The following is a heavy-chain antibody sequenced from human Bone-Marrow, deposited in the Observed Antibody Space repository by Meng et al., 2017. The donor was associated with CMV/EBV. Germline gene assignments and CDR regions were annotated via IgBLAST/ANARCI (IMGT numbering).Heavy chain of an antibody. D-gene: IGHD1-26*01. Sequence: GGSLRLSCAASGFTFSSYWMSWVRQAPGKGLEWVANIKQDGSEKYYVDSVKGRFTISRDNAKNSLYLQMNSLRSDDTAVYYCARRPLVGATRVRAFDIWGQGTMVTVSS. CDR2: IKQDGSEK. V-gene: IGHV3-7*03. CDR3: ARRPLVGATRVRAFDI. J-gene: IGHJ3*02. CDR1: GFTFSSYW.